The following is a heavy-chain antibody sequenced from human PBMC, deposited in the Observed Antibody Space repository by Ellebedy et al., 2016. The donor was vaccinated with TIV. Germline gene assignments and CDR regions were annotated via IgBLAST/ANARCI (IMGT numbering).Heavy chain of an antibody. CDR1: GFTISNNY. J-gene: IGHJ4*02. CDR2: LHSGGTT. CDR3: ARAPTVTSVFDC. V-gene: IGHV3-53*01. Sequence: GGSLRLSXAASGFTISNNYMSWVRQAPGKGLEWDAILHSGGTTFYADSVKGRFTISRDSSKNTLYLQMNSLRVEDTAVYYCARAPTVTSVFDCWGQGTLVTVSS. D-gene: IGHD4-17*01.